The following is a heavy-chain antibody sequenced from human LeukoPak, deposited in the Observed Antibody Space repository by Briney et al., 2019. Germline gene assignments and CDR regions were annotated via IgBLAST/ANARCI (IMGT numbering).Heavy chain of an antibody. Sequence: PGGSLRLSCAASGFTFSTYSMNWFRQAPGKGLEWVSSISATGTYTYYADSLKGRFIISRDNAKNSVYLQMNSLRAEDTAVYYCTREFCSGGSCYSGGYWGQGALVTVSS. CDR1: GFTFSTYS. J-gene: IGHJ4*02. CDR3: TREFCSGGSCYSGGY. CDR2: ISATGTYT. V-gene: IGHV3-21*01. D-gene: IGHD2-15*01.